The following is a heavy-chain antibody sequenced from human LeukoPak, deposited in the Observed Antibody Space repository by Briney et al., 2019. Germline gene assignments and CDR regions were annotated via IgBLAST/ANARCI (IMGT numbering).Heavy chain of an antibody. CDR3: ARDPYDFSGGYAYGAFDV. J-gene: IGHJ3*01. CDR2: INKDGSG. V-gene: IGHV3-7*01. Sequence: GRSLRLSCVASGFTFSNYWMTWVRQAPGKGLEWVANINKDGSGKEDSVKGRFTISRDNAKNSLYLQMNSLRVEDTAVYYCARDPYDFSGGYAYGAFDVWGQGTMVTVSS. CDR1: GFTFSNYW. D-gene: IGHD3-16*01.